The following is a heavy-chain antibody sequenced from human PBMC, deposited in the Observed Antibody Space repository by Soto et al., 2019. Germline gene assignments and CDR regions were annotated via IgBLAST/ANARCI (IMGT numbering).Heavy chain of an antibody. J-gene: IGHJ6*02. CDR1: GFTFSSYG. V-gene: IGHV3-33*01. Sequence: GGSLRLSCAASGFTFSSYGMHWVRQAPGKGLEWVAVIWYDGSNKYYADSVKGRFTISRDNSKNTLYLQMNSLRAEDTAVYYCAREFRLCSSTSCYYYYYYGMDVWGQGTTVTVSS. CDR2: IWYDGSNK. D-gene: IGHD2-2*01. CDR3: AREFRLCSSTSCYYYYYYGMDV.